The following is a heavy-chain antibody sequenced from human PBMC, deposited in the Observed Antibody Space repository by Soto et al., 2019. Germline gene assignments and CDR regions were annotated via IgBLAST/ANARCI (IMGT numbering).Heavy chain of an antibody. V-gene: IGHV3-66*01. CDR1: GVTVSSNY. J-gene: IGHJ3*02. CDR3: ARDAPHYGKDAFDI. Sequence: GGSLRLSCAASGVTVSSNYMSWVRQAPGKGLEWVSVIYSGGSTYYADSVKGRFTISRDNSKNTLYLQMNSLRAEDTAVYYCARDAPHYGKDAFDIWGQGTMVTVSS. CDR2: IYSGGST. D-gene: IGHD4-17*01.